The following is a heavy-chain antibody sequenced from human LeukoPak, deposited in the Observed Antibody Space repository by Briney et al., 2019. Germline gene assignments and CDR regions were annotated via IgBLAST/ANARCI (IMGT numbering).Heavy chain of an antibody. CDR3: ARDLAVAGHDAFDI. CDR1: GFTFSSYW. V-gene: IGHV3-7*01. D-gene: IGHD6-19*01. CDR2: IKQDGSEK. J-gene: IGHJ3*02. Sequence: GRSLRLSCAASGFTFSSYWMSWVRQAPGKGLEWVANIKQDGSEKYYVDSVKGRFTVSRDNAKNSLYLQMNSLRAEDTAVYYCARDLAVAGHDAFDIWGQGTMVTVSS.